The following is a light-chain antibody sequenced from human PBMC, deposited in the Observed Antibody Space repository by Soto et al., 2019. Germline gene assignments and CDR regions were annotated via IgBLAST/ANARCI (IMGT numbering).Light chain of an antibody. J-gene: IGLJ1*01. Sequence: QSVLTQPRSVSGSPGQSVPISCTGTSSDVGGYTSVSWYQHHPGKAPKLIIYDVSKRPSGVPDRFSGSKSGNTASLTISGLQAEDGADYYCLSYADTAYVFGTGTKLTVL. V-gene: IGLV2-11*01. CDR3: LSYADTAYV. CDR2: DVS. CDR1: SSDVGGYTS.